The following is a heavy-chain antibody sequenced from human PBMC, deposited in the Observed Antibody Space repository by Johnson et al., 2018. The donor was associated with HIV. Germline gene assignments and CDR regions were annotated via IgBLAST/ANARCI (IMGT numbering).Heavy chain of an antibody. CDR2: SGSGGST. J-gene: IGHJ3*02. D-gene: IGHD3-10*01. CDR3: ARTLGFGTEDAFDI. CDR1: GFTVSSDY. V-gene: IGHV3-53*01. Sequence: VQLVESGGGLIQPGGSLRLSCAASGFTVSSDYMSWVRQAPGKGLEWVSGISGSGGSTYYADSVKGRFTISRENAKNSLYLQMNSLRAGDTAVYYCARTLGFGTEDAFDIWGQGTMVTVSS.